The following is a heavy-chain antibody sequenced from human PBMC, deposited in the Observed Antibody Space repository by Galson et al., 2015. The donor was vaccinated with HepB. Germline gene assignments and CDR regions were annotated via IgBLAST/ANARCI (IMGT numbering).Heavy chain of an antibody. CDR3: ARDHHGSTRTEGGFDY. V-gene: IGHV1-69*13. CDR1: GGTFSSYA. J-gene: IGHJ4*02. D-gene: IGHD2-2*01. CDR2: IIPIFGTA. Sequence: SVKVSCKASGGTFSSYAISWVRQAPGQGLEWMGGIIPIFGTANYAQKFQGRVTITADESTSTAYMELSSLRSEDTAVYYCARDHHGSTRTEGGFDYWGQGTLVTVSS.